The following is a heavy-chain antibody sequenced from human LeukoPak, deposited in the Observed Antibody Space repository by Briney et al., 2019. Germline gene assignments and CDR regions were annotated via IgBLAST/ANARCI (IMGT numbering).Heavy chain of an antibody. J-gene: IGHJ3*02. Sequence: GESLKISRQGSGYSFTSHWIVWVRQMPGKGLEWMGIIYPGDFDTRYSPSFQGQVTISADKSIRTAYLQWSSLKASDTAMYYCARPGTSGYYAFDIWGQGTMVTVSS. CDR2: IYPGDFDT. V-gene: IGHV5-51*01. D-gene: IGHD3-22*01. CDR1: GYSFTSHW. CDR3: ARPGTSGYYAFDI.